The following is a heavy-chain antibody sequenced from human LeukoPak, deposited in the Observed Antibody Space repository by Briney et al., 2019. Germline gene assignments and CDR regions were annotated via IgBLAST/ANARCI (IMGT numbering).Heavy chain of an antibody. Sequence: SETLSLTCTVSGRSINSYYWSWIRQPPGKGLEWIGYIYSSGSTNYNPSLKSRVTISVDTSKNQFSLKLTSVTAADTAVYYCARGELGPDFDYWGQGTLVTVSS. J-gene: IGHJ4*02. CDR1: GRSINSYY. CDR2: IYSSGST. V-gene: IGHV4-59*01. D-gene: IGHD7-27*01. CDR3: ARGELGPDFDY.